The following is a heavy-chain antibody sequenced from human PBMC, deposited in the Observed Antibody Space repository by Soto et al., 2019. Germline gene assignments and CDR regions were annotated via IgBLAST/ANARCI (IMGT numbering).Heavy chain of an antibody. D-gene: IGHD3-22*01. V-gene: IGHV4-30-4*01. CDR2: IYSSGST. CDR3: ARRGYYDSSGYYYYDYGIDI. J-gene: IGHJ6*02. CDR1: GGSIRSGDYY. Sequence: QVQLQESGPGLVKPSETLSLTCTVSGGSIRSGDYYWSWIRQPPGKGLEWIGSIYSSGSTYYNPSLKSRLIISIDTSKNQFSLKLSSVTAADTAVYYCARRGYYDSSGYYYYDYGIDIWGQGTTVTVSS.